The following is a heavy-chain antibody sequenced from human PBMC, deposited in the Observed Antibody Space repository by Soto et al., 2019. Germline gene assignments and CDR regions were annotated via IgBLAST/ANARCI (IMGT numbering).Heavy chain of an antibody. D-gene: IGHD1-7*01. CDR1: GGTFSSYA. J-gene: IGHJ6*02. Sequence: GASVKVSCKASGGTFSSYAISWVRQAPGQGLEWMGGIIPIFGTANYAQKFQGRVTITADKSTSTAYMELSSLRSEDTAVYYCASVLTGTIKYYYYYGMDVWGQGTTVTVSS. V-gene: IGHV1-69*06. CDR3: ASVLTGTIKYYYYYGMDV. CDR2: IIPIFGTA.